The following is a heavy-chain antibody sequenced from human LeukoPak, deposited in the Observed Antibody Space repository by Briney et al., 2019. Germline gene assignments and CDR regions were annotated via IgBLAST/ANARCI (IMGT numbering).Heavy chain of an antibody. D-gene: IGHD2-2*01. J-gene: IGHJ5*02. Sequence: SETLSLTCTVSGASLDSTRYYWGWSRQPPGRGLEWIGSIFSGGDTYYAAALKSRATIWEDTSKNVVSLRLHSVTAADTALYYCPRINIVVLPDPLERGAYFDPWGQGTLVTVSS. CDR2: IFSGGDT. CDR1: GASLDSTRYY. V-gene: IGHV4-39*01. CDR3: PRINIVVLPDPLERGAYFDP.